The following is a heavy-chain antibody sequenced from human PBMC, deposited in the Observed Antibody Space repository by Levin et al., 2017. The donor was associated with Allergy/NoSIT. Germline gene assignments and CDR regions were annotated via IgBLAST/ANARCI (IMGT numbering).Heavy chain of an antibody. CDR2: IYYDGSA. D-gene: IGHD2/OR15-2a*01. CDR1: GGSISDDSYY. V-gene: IGHV4-39*07. Sequence: MSGGSLRLSCTVSGGSISDDSYYWAWVRQPPGKGLEWVGSIYYDGSAYYNPSLKTRLTISVDTSKNQFSLRVNSVTAADTAVYYCAGEPNSPYYYHYGLDVWGPGTTVTVSS. J-gene: IGHJ6*02. CDR3: AGEPNSPYYYHYGLDV.